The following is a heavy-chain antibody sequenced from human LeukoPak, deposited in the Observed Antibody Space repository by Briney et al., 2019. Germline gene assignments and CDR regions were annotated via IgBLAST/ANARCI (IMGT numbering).Heavy chain of an antibody. CDR1: GGSISSGGYY. CDR3: ARGGTLMTMVN. V-gene: IGHV4-31*03. CDR2: IYYSGST. Sequence: PSETLSLTCTVSGGSISSGGYYWSWIRQHPGKGLEWIGYIYYSGSTYYNPSLKSRVTISVDTSKNRFSLNLNSVTAADTAVYYCARGGTLMTMVNWGQGTLVTVSS. D-gene: IGHD4/OR15-4a*01. J-gene: IGHJ1*01.